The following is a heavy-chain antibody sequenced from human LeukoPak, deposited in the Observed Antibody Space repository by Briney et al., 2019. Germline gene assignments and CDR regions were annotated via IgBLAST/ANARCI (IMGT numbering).Heavy chain of an antibody. CDR2: IIPIFGTA. D-gene: IGHD6-6*01. CDR1: GGTFSSYA. Sequence: SVKVSCKASGGTFSSYAISWVRQAPGQGLEWMGGIIPIFGTANYAQKFQGRVTITADESTSTAYMELSSLRSEDTAVYYCARAFPIAARQFDYWGQGTLVTVSS. CDR3: ARAFPIAARQFDY. V-gene: IGHV1-69*01. J-gene: IGHJ4*02.